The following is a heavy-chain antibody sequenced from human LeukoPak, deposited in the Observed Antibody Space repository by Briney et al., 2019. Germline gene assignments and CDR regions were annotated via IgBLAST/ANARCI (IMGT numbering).Heavy chain of an antibody. Sequence: PSETLSHTCTVSGGSISSYYWSWIRQPPGKGLEWIGYIYYSGSTNYNPSLKSRVTISVDTSKNQFSLRLSSVTAADTAVYYCARHPYYYYGMDVWGQGTTVTVSS. V-gene: IGHV4-59*08. CDR3: ARHPYYYYGMDV. CDR2: IYYSGST. CDR1: GGSISSYY. J-gene: IGHJ6*02.